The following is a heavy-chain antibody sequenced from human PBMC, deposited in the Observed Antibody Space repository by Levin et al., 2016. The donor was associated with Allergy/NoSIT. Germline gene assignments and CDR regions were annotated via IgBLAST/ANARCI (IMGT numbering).Heavy chain of an antibody. Sequence: WIRQPPGKGLEWIGYIYYSGSTNYNPSLKSRVTISVDTSKNQFSLKLSSVTAADTAVYYCARDAVVVPAALYYYYYYGMDVWGQGTTVTVSS. CDR3: ARDAVVVPAALYYYYYYGMDV. J-gene: IGHJ6*02. CDR2: IYYSGST. V-gene: IGHV4-59*01. D-gene: IGHD2-2*01.